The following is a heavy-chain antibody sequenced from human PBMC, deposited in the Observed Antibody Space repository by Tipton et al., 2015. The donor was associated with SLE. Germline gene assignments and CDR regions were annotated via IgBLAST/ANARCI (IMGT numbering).Heavy chain of an antibody. CDR2: FHSSGIL. Sequence: TLSLTCTVSGGSINSYYWTWVRQPAGKGLEWIGHFHSSGILNYNPSLKSRVTMSGDTSKKQLSLKLNAVTVADTAVYYCARTAVLAAIMMDVWGQGTTVTVS. CDR3: ARTAVLAAIMMDV. D-gene: IGHD2-2*01. J-gene: IGHJ6*02. V-gene: IGHV4-4*07. CDR1: GGSINSYY.